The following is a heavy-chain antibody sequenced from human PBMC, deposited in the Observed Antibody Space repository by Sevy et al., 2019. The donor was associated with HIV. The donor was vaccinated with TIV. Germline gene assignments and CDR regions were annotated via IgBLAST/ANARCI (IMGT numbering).Heavy chain of an antibody. D-gene: IGHD6-13*01. Sequence: GGSLRLSCVASGFSLNTYWMLWVRQAPGKGLEWVANINQDASVNYYADSVKGGFTISRDNARNLVSLQMNILRVEDTALYYCVRAIATVDSFWGQGTLVTVSS. J-gene: IGHJ4*02. CDR3: VRAIATVDSF. CDR1: GFSLNTYW. CDR2: INQDASVN. V-gene: IGHV3-7*01.